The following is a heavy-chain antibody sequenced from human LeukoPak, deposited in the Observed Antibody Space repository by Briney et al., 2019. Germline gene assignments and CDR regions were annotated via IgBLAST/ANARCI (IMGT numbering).Heavy chain of an antibody. Sequence: GGSLRLSCAASGFTFSSYAMHWVRQAPGKGLEWVAVISYDGSNKYYADSVKGRFTISRDNSKNTLYLQMNSLRAEDTAVYYCATARRGCSSTSCYGGNFDYWGQGTLVTVSS. CDR2: ISYDGSNK. V-gene: IGHV3-30-3*01. CDR3: ATARRGCSSTSCYGGNFDY. CDR1: GFTFSSYA. J-gene: IGHJ4*02. D-gene: IGHD2-2*01.